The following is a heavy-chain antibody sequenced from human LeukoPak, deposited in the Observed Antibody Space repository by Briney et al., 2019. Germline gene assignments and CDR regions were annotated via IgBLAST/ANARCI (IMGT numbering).Heavy chain of an antibody. V-gene: IGHV1-69*13. Sequence: SVKVSCKASGGTFSSYAISWVRQAPGQGLEWMGGIIPIFGTANYAQKFQGRVTITADESTSTAYMELSSLRSEDTAVYYCARPLADYYDSSGYYRGDAFDIWGQGTMVTVSS. CDR3: ARPLADYYDSSGYYRGDAFDI. J-gene: IGHJ3*02. CDR2: IIPIFGTA. CDR1: GGTFSSYA. D-gene: IGHD3-22*01.